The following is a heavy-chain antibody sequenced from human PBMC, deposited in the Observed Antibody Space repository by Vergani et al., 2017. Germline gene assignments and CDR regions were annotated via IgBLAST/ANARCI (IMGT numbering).Heavy chain of an antibody. CDR2: TWYDGNNK. V-gene: IGHV3-33*01. D-gene: IGHD1-14*01. CDR1: GFTFNQYG. Sequence: QVQLVASGGGVVQPGRSLRLSCAASGFTFNQYGMHWVRQAPGKGLEWVAVTWYDGNNKQYADSVKGRFTISRDESKSTMYLQMNSLRDEDTGVYYCARELRLLYNRFDPWVQGTMVTVSS. CDR3: ARELRLLYNRFDP. J-gene: IGHJ5*02.